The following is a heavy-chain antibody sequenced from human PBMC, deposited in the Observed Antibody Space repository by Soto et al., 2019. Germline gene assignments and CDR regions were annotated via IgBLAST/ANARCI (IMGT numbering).Heavy chain of an antibody. D-gene: IGHD4-4*01. V-gene: IGHV3-9*01. CDR2: ISWNSDNI. CDR1: GFNFDDYA. CDR3: AKDLYSNYGDAFDI. Sequence: SLRLSCAASGFNFDDYAMHWVRQAPGKGLEWVSGISWNSDNIVYADSVKGRVTISRDNAKNSLYLQMNSLRAEDTALYYCAKDLYSNYGDAFDIWGQGTMVTVSS. J-gene: IGHJ3*02.